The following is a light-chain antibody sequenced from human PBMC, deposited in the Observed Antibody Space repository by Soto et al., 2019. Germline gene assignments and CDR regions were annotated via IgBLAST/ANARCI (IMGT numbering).Light chain of an antibody. J-gene: IGKJ1*01. CDR3: QQRSNWRWT. V-gene: IGKV3D-20*02. CDR2: GAS. CDR1: HSFSASP. Sequence: PVQRATLSCMTSHSFSASPLAWYQQKPGQAPRLLIYGASRRATGIPDRFNVGGSGTDFTLSISRLEPEDFAVYYGQQRSNWRWTLGQGPKEYI.